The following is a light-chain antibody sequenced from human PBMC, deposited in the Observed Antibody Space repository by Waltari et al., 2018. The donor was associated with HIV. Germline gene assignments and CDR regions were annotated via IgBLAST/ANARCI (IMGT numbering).Light chain of an antibody. CDR1: QSVSSN. CDR2: GAS. J-gene: IGKJ1*01. Sequence: EIVMTQSPATLSVSPGERATLSCRASQSVSSNLAWYQQKPGQAPRLLNYGASPRATGIPARFSGRGSGTEFTLTISSLQSEDFAVYYCQQYNNWPRTFGQGTKVEIK. CDR3: QQYNNWPRT. V-gene: IGKV3-15*01.